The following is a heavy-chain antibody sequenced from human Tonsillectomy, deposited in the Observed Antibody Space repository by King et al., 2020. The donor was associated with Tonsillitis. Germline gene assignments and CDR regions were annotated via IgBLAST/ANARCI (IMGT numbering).Heavy chain of an antibody. CDR3: STPGRIVGASFDY. CDR2: IRGNANSYAT. J-gene: IGHJ4*02. V-gene: IGHV3-73*02. D-gene: IGHD1-26*01. CDR1: GFTFSGSA. Sequence: VQLVESGGGLVQPGGSLKLSCAASGFTFSGSAIHWVRQASGKGLEWVGRIRGNANSYATAYAASVKGRFTISRDDSKNTAYLQMNSLKTEDTAVYYCSTPGRIVGASFDYWGQGTLVTVSS.